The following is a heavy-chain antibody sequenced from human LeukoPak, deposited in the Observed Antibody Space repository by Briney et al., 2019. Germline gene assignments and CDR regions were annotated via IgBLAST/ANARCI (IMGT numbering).Heavy chain of an antibody. Sequence: GGSLRLSCAASGFTFSSYGMHWVRQAPGKGLEWVAVISYDGSNKYYADSVKGRFTISRDNSKNTLYLQMNSLRAEDTAVYYCAKDSSSGWSHFDYWGQGTLVTVSS. J-gene: IGHJ4*02. CDR1: GFTFSSYG. D-gene: IGHD6-19*01. V-gene: IGHV3-30*18. CDR3: AKDSSSGWSHFDY. CDR2: ISYDGSNK.